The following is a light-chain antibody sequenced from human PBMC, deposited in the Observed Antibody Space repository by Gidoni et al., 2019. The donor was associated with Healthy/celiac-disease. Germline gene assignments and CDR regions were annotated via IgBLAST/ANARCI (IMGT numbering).Light chain of an antibody. CDR3: QQSYSTPPLT. CDR1: QSISSY. Sequence: DIQMTQSPSSLSASVGDRVTITCRASQSISSYLNWYQQKPGKAPNHLIYDASSLQIGVPSRFSSSGSGTDFTLTISSLQPEDFATYYCQQSYSTPPLTFGGGTKVEIK. CDR2: DAS. J-gene: IGKJ4*01. V-gene: IGKV1-39*01.